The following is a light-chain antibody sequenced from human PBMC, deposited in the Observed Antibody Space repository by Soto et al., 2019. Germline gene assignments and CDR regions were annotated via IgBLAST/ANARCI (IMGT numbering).Light chain of an antibody. Sequence: IVMTQSPGTLSVSPGERATLSCGASQNIGNKVGWYQQKPGQAPRLLIYGASTRATGIPVRFSGSGSGTEFTLTITSLQSEDSAVYYCLQDYGDSWTFGQGTKVDIK. CDR3: LQDYGDSWT. J-gene: IGKJ1*01. CDR1: QNIGNK. CDR2: GAS. V-gene: IGKV3-15*01.